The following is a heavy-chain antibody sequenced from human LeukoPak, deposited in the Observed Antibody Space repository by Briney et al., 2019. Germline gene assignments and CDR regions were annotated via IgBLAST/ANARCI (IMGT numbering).Heavy chain of an antibody. D-gene: IGHD2-15*01. CDR2: ISAYNGNT. CDR1: GYTFTRYG. Sequence: GASVKVSCKASGYTFTRYGISWVRQAPGHGLEWMGWISAYNGNTNYAQKLQGRVTMTTDTSTSTAYMELRSLRSDDTAVYYCARVLGYCSGGSCYSGWFDPWGQGTLVTVSS. CDR3: ARVLGYCSGGSCYSGWFDP. J-gene: IGHJ5*02. V-gene: IGHV1-18*01.